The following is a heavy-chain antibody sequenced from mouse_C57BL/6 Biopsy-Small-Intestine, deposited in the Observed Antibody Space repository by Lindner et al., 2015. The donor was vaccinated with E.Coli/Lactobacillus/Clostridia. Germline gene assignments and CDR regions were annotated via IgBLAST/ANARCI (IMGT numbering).Heavy chain of an antibody. CDR3: AREARWRYCDY. Sequence: SVKVSCKASGFSFTDYYMHWVRQAPGQGLEWMGRINPTNGVTNYAQKFQDRVTMTRDTSISTVYIELSGLTSDDTAVYFCAREARWRYCDYWGQGTLVTVSS. CDR1: GFSFTDYY. J-gene: IGHJ4*01. V-gene: IGHV14-2*02. CDR2: INPTNGVT. D-gene: IGHD2-14*01.